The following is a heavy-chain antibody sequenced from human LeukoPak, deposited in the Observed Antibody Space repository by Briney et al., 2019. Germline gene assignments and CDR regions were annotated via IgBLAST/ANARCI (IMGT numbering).Heavy chain of an antibody. D-gene: IGHD3-10*01. CDR3: AKPTSRRLGGVFDY. V-gene: IGHV3-30*18. CDR1: GFTFSSYG. Sequence: GRSLRLSCAASGFTFSSYGMHWVRQAPGKGLERVAVISYDGSNKYYADSVKGRFTISRDNSKNTLYLQMNSLRAEDTAVYYCAKPTSRRLGGVFDYWGQGTLVTVSS. CDR2: ISYDGSNK. J-gene: IGHJ4*02.